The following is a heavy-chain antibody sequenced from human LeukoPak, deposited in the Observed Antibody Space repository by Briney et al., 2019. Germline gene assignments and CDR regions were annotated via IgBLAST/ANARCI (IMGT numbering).Heavy chain of an antibody. J-gene: IGHJ6*02. Sequence: ASVKVSRKASGYTFTSDYMLWVGQAPGHRLEWMLIINPSGGSTSYAQKFQGRVTMTRDTSTSTVYMELSSLRSEDTAVYYCARSLGGAFYYYYGMDVWGQGTTVTVSS. CDR2: INPSGGST. V-gene: IGHV1-46*01. CDR3: ARSLGGAFYYYYGMDV. CDR1: GYTFTSDY. D-gene: IGHD3-16*01.